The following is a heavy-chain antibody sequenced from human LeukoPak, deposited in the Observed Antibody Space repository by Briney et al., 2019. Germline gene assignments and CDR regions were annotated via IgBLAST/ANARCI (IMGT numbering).Heavy chain of an antibody. CDR2: IYAGGST. CDR3: ARVRFYYYYLDV. Sequence: GGSLRLSCAASGFTVSSNYMSWVRQAPGKGLEWVSVIYAGGSTYYADSVKGRFTISRDNSKNTLYLQMNSLRTEDTAVYYCARVRFYYYYLDVWGKGTTVTVSS. CDR1: GFTVSSNY. J-gene: IGHJ6*03. V-gene: IGHV3-66*02.